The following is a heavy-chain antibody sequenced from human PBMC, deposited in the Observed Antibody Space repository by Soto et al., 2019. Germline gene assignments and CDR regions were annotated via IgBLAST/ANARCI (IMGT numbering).Heavy chain of an antibody. V-gene: IGHV4-34*01. Sequence: SETLSLTCAVYGGSFSGYYWSWIRRPPGKGLEWIGEINHSGSTNYNPSLKSRVTISVDTSKNQFSLKLSSVTAADTAVYYCARGRSLKAGYYYYYMDVWGKGTTVTVSS. J-gene: IGHJ6*03. CDR1: GGSFSGYY. CDR2: INHSGST. CDR3: ARGRSLKAGYYYYYMDV.